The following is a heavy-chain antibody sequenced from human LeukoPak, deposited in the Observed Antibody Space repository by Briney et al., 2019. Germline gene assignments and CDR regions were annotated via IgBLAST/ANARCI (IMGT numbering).Heavy chain of an antibody. CDR2: INPNSGGT. J-gene: IGHJ5*02. CDR3: AIQQTGYYGSGSYLRYNWFDP. Sequence: PAASVKVSCKASGYTFTGYYMHWVRQAPGQGLEWMGWINPNSGGTNYAQKFQGRVTMTRDTSISTAYMELSSLRSEDTAVYYCAIQQTGYYGSGSYLRYNWFDPWGQGTLVTVSS. D-gene: IGHD3-10*01. CDR1: GYTFTGYY. V-gene: IGHV1-2*02.